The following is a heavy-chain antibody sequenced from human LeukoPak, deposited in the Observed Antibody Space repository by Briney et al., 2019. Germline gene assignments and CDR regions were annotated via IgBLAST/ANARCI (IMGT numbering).Heavy chain of an antibody. J-gene: IGHJ4*02. CDR1: GFTFSSYW. CDR2: INIDGNTS. CDR3: ARASALATPPFAY. Sequence: GGSLRLSCAASGFTFSSYWMHWVRQAPGKGLVWVSRINIDGNTSNYADSVKGRFTISRDNAKSAVYLQMNSLRVEDTAVYYCARASALATPPFAYWGQGTLVTVSS. D-gene: IGHD5-12*01. V-gene: IGHV3-74*01.